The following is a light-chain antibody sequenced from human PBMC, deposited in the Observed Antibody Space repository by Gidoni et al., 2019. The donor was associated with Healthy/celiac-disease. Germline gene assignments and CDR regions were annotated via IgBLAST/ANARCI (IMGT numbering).Light chain of an antibody. Sequence: EIVMTQSPATLSVSPGERATLPCRASQVVSSNLAWYQQKTGQEPRLLLNGESTRAPGSPARMSGSGSWREFIPTISSMQDQDVAVYYCRQYNNWRPWTFGQGTKVEIK. CDR3: RQYNNWRPWT. V-gene: IGKV3-15*01. CDR2: GES. CDR1: QVVSSN. J-gene: IGKJ1*01.